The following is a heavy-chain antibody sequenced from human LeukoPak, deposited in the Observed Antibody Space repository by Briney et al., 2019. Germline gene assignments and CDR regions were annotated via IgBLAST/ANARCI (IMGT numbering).Heavy chain of an antibody. V-gene: IGHV3-7*01. CDR3: ARDWMELPPRAWNGFGY. J-gene: IGHJ4*01. D-gene: IGHD1-7*01. Sequence: GGSLRLSCAASGFSLSSYGTSWVRRAPGEGVEWGANIKQEGTKTYYMDSVEDRFTISRDNAKNSLYLQMNTLRAEDTSVYYCARDWMELPPRAWNGFGYWGHGILVSVSS. CDR1: GFSLSSYG. CDR2: IKQEGTKT.